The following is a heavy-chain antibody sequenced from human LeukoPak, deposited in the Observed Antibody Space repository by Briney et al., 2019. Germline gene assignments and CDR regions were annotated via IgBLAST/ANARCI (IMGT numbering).Heavy chain of an antibody. CDR1: GGSISSSSSY. Sequence: SETLSLTCTVSGGSISSSSSYWGWIRQPPGKGLEWIGSVRYSGKTYYNPSLKSRVTMSLDTSKNQFSLRLTSVTAADTAVYSCARHYYESSGLAYYFDYWGQGTLVTVSS. D-gene: IGHD3-22*01. CDR2: VRYSGKT. V-gene: IGHV4-39*01. J-gene: IGHJ4*02. CDR3: ARHYYESSGLAYYFDY.